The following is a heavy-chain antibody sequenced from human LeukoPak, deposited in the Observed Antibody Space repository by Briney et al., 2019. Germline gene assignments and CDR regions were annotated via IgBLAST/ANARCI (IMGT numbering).Heavy chain of an antibody. D-gene: IGHD3-22*01. J-gene: IGHJ4*02. V-gene: IGHV3-74*01. Sequence: GGSLRLSCALSGFTLSRYWMQCVRRAPGKALVGVRRINSDGSSTRYAASVTGRLTISRDNAQITLYAQMNSLRADDTAVYYCSRDLSSDYYDSSGYLNCWGQGTLVIVS. CDR3: SRDLSSDYYDSSGYLNC. CDR2: INSDGSST. CDR1: GFTLSRYW.